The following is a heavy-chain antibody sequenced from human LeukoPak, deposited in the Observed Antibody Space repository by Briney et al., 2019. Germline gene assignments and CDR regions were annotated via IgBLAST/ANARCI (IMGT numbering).Heavy chain of an antibody. V-gene: IGHV3-23*01. CDR2: IIGGAGGT. J-gene: IGHJ6*03. CDR1: GFSFSSHG. CDR3: AKGHGDYYFYYMDV. Sequence: GGTLRLSCAASGFSFSSHGMSWVRQAPGKGLEWVSGIIGGAGGTYYADSVKGRFTISRDNSKSTLYLQMNSLRVEDTAVYHCAKGHGDYYFYYMDVWGKGTTVTISS. D-gene: IGHD2-8*01.